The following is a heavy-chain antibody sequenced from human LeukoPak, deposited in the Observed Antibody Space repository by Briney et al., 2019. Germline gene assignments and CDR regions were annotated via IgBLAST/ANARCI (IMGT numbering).Heavy chain of an antibody. CDR3: ARRLLWFGELRELWFDP. J-gene: IGHJ5*02. CDR1: GGSISSSSYY. CDR2: IYYSGST. Sequence: SETLSLTCTVSGGSISSSSYYWGWIRQPPGKGLEWIGSIYYSGSTYYNPSLKSRVTISVDTSKNQLSLKLSSVTAADTAMYYCARRLLWFGELRELWFDPWGQGTLVTVSS. D-gene: IGHD3-10*01. V-gene: IGHV4-39*01.